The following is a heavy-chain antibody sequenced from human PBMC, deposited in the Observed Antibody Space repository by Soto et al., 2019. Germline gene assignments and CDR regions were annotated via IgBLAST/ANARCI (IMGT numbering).Heavy chain of an antibody. Sequence: QVQLVQSGAEVKKPGSSVKVSCKASGGTFSSYSINWVRQAAGQGLEWMGEIIPIFGTANYAQKFQGRVTITADESTSTAYMELGSLRSEDTAVYYCARDGGRHSGGIDYWGQGTLVTVSS. J-gene: IGHJ4*02. V-gene: IGHV1-69*01. CDR3: ARDGGRHSGGIDY. CDR2: IIPIFGTA. CDR1: GGTFSSYS. D-gene: IGHD1-26*01.